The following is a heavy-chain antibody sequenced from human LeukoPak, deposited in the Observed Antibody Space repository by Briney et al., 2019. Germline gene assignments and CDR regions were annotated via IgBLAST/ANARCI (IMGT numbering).Heavy chain of an antibody. CDR1: GFTFSSYA. Sequence: GSLILSCAASGFTFSSYAMSWVRQAPGKGLKWVSAISGSGGSTYYADSVKGRFTISRDNSKNTLYLQMNSLRAEDTAVYYCAKDAIVATGYYYYGMDVWGQGTTVTVSS. CDR2: ISGSGGST. CDR3: AKDAIVATGYYYYGMDV. J-gene: IGHJ6*02. V-gene: IGHV3-23*01. D-gene: IGHD5-12*01.